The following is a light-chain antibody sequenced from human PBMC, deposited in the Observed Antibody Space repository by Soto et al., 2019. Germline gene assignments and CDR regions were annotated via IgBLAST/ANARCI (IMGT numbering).Light chain of an antibody. CDR3: CSYAGTYIPL. V-gene: IGLV2-11*01. CDR2: DVS. J-gene: IGLJ2*01. Sequence: QSVLTQPRSVSGSPGQSVTISCTGTSSDVGAYNFVSWYQHNPGKASKLMIFDVSARPSGVPDRFSGSKSANTASLTISGLQTEDEADYYCCSYAGTYIPLFGGGTKLTVL. CDR1: SSDVGAYNF.